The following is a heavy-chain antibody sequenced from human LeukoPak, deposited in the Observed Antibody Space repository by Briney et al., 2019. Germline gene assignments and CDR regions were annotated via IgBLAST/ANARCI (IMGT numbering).Heavy chain of an antibody. V-gene: IGHV3-7*01. D-gene: IGHD3-10*01. CDR1: GFTFSSYA. J-gene: IGHJ4*02. Sequence: GGSLRLSCAASGFTFSSYAMSWVRQAPGKGLEWVANINQDGSEKYYVDSVKGRFAISRDNAKNSLYLQVNSLRAEDTAVYYCARYGSGSYDYWGQGTLVTVSS. CDR3: ARYGSGSYDY. CDR2: INQDGSEK.